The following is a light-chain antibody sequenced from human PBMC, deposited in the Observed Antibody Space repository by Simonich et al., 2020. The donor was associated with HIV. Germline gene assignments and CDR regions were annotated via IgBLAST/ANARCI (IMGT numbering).Light chain of an antibody. CDR3: QQYNNWPSPFT. V-gene: IGKV3-15*01. CDR1: RNVASN. CDR2: AAS. Sequence: EIVMTQSPATLSVSPGERATLSCRASRNVASNLAWYQQKPGQAPRLLIYAASSRATVIPARFSGSGFGTEFTLTISSIQSEDFAVYSCQQYNNWPSPFTFGPGTKVDIK. J-gene: IGKJ3*01.